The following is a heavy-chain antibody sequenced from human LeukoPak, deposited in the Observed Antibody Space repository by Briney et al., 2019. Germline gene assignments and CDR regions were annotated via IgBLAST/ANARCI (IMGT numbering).Heavy chain of an antibody. CDR2: ISGSGGTT. V-gene: IGHV3-23*01. Sequence: GGSLRLSCAASGFTFSSYAMSWVRQAPGKGLEWVSSISGSGGTTYYADSVKGRFTVSRDNSKNTLYLQMNSLRAEDTAVYYCARAPNLYFDYWGQGTLVTVSS. J-gene: IGHJ4*02. CDR1: GFTFSSYA. CDR3: ARAPNLYFDY.